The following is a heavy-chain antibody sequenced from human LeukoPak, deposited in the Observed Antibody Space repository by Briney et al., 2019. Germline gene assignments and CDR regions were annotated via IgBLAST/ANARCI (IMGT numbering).Heavy chain of an antibody. V-gene: IGHV1-2*06. CDR3: ASRVPIDYGDQGRVVY. D-gene: IGHD4-17*01. CDR2: INPNSGGT. Sequence: ASVKVSCKASGYTFTGYYMHWVRQAPGQGLEWMGRINPNSGGTNYAQKFQGRVTMTRDTSISTAYMELSRLRSDDTAVYYCASRVPIDYGDQGRVVYWGQGTLITVSS. CDR1: GYTFTGYY. J-gene: IGHJ4*02.